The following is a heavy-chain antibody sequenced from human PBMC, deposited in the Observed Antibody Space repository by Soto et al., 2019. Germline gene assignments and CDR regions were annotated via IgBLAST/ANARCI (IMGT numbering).Heavy chain of an antibody. D-gene: IGHD5-12*01. CDR3: AKAFRNGYNLAYFEH. J-gene: IGHJ4*02. Sequence: EVPLLESGGGCVQPGGSQRLSCAASGFTFSYYAMSWVRQAPGKGLEWVSAISGSGGSTYYADSVKGRFTISRDNSKNTLSLQMNSLRAEDTAIYYCAKAFRNGYNLAYFEHWGQGTLVTVSS. CDR1: GFTFSYYA. V-gene: IGHV3-23*01. CDR2: ISGSGGST.